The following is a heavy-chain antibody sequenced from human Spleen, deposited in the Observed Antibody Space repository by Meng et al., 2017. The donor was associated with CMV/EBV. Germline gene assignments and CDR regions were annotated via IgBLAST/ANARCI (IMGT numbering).Heavy chain of an antibody. CDR1: VDSMSPYY. J-gene: IGHJ4*02. CDR2: ISGSAGST. Sequence: ETLSLTCTVSVDSMSPYYWSWVRQGPGKGLEWVSGISGSAGSTYYADSAKGRFTISRDNSKSTLYLQMNSLRADDTAVYYCAKGRIAARPYDFDYWGQGTLVTVSS. D-gene: IGHD6-6*01. CDR3: AKGRIAARPYDFDY. V-gene: IGHV3-23*01.